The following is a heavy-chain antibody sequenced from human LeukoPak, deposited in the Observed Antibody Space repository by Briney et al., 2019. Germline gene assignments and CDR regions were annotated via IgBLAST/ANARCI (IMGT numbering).Heavy chain of an antibody. Sequence: PSETLSLTCAVYGGSFSGYYWSWIRQPPGKGLEWIGEINHSGSTNYNPSLKSRVTISVDTSKNQFSLKLSSVTAADTAVYYCARRGSSGYYYFLDYWGQGTLVTVSS. CDR2: INHSGST. CDR3: ARRGSSGYYYFLDY. V-gene: IGHV4-34*01. D-gene: IGHD3-22*01. CDR1: GGSFSGYY. J-gene: IGHJ4*02.